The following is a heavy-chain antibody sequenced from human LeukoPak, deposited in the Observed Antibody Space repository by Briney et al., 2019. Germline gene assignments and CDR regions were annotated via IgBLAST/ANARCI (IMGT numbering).Heavy chain of an antibody. J-gene: IGHJ4*02. D-gene: IGHD4-17*01. V-gene: IGHV3-30*03. CDR1: GFTFSSYG. Sequence: GGSLRLSCAASGFTFSSYGMHWVRQAPGKGLEWVAVISYDGSNKYYADSVKGRFTISRDNSKNTLYLQMNSLRAEDTAVYYCARGQTTVTTLPGYWGQGTLVTVSS. CDR2: ISYDGSNK. CDR3: ARGQTTVTTLPGY.